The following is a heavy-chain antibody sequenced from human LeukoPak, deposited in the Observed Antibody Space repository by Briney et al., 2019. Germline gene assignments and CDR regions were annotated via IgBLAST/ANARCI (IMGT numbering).Heavy chain of an antibody. CDR3: ARGFTRDVFDY. V-gene: IGHV4-4*02. Sequence: SETLSLTCGVSGDSISSHDWWSWVRQPPGKGLEWIGRIHTSGSTNYNPSLKSRVTISVDTSKNQFSLKLSSVTAADTAVYYCARGFTRDVFDYWGQGTLVTVSS. CDR1: GDSISSHDW. D-gene: IGHD3-10*01. J-gene: IGHJ4*02. CDR2: IHTSGST.